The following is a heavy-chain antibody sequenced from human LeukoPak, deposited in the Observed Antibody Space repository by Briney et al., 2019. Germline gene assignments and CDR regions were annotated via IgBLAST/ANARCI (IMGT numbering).Heavy chain of an antibody. CDR1: GFTLSDFW. V-gene: IGHV3-7*01. J-gene: IGHJ4*02. Sequence: GGSLRLSCAASGFTLSDFWMSWVRQAPGKGLEWVANIDQDGSDKNYVGSVKGRFTISRDDAKNSLFLQMNSLRAEDTAVYYCASPLPLREFATAYWGQGTLVTVSS. D-gene: IGHD3-16*01. CDR3: ASPLPLREFATAY. CDR2: IDQDGSDK.